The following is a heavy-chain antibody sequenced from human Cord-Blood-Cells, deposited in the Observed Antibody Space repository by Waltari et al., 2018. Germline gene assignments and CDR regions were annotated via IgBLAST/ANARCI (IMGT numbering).Heavy chain of an antibody. CDR1: GGSISSGGYS. Sequence: GGSISSGGYSWSWIRQPPGKGLEWIGYIYHSGSTYYNPSLKSRVTISVDRSKNQFSLKLSSVTAADTAVYYCARGYCTGGVCYHDAFDIWGQGTMVTVAS. D-gene: IGHD2-8*02. V-gene: IGHV4-30-2*01. J-gene: IGHJ3*02. CDR2: IYHSGST. CDR3: ARGYCTGGVCYHDAFDI.